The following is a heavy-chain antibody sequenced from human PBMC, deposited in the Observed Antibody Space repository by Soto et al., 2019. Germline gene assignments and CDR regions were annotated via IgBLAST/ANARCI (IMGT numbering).Heavy chain of an antibody. V-gene: IGHV4-39*02. J-gene: IGHJ6*02. CDR2: IYYSGST. CDR3: AREGDYGDYRSHYYGMDV. Sequence: WGWIRQPPGKGLEWIGSIYYSGSTYYNPSLKSRVTISVDTSKNQFSLKLSPVTAADTAVYYCAREGDYGDYRSHYYGMDVWGQGTTVTVSS. D-gene: IGHD4-17*01.